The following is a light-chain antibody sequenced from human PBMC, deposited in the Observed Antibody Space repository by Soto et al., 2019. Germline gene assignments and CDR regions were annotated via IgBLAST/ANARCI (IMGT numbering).Light chain of an antibody. CDR3: QQGHSMPFT. CDR2: AAS. V-gene: IGKV1-39*01. J-gene: IGKJ3*01. Sequence: DIQMTQSPSSLSASVGDRVTITCRASQSITNSLNWYQHKPGKAPTLVVYAASSLQSGVPSRFSGSGSGTDFTLTISILQPEDFATYFCQQGHSMPFTFGPGTKVDIK. CDR1: QSITNS.